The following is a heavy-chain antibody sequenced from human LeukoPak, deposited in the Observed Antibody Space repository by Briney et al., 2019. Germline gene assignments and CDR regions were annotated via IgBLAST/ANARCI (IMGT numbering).Heavy chain of an antibody. V-gene: IGHV3-23*01. CDR3: AKRLLVGGTRGGYAFDI. Sequence: QSGGSLRLSCAASGFTFSNYAMSWVRQAPGKGLEWVSLISGITTNTYYADSVKGRFTISRDNSKNTLDLQMNSLRAEDTAGYYCAKRLLVGGTRGGYAFDIWGRGTMVTVSS. CDR1: GFTFSNYA. J-gene: IGHJ3*02. D-gene: IGHD1-26*01. CDR2: ISGITTNT.